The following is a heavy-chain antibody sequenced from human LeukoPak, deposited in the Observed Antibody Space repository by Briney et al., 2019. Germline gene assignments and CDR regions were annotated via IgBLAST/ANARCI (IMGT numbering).Heavy chain of an antibody. Sequence: ASVKVSCKASGYTFSTYGITWVRQAPGQGLEWMGWINPNSGGTNYAQKFQGRVTMTRDTSISTAYMELSRLRSDDTAVYYCARDYYGSGSYPTLNWFDPWGQGTLVTVSS. CDR3: ARDYYGSGSYPTLNWFDP. CDR1: GYTFSTYG. V-gene: IGHV1-2*02. J-gene: IGHJ5*02. D-gene: IGHD3-10*01. CDR2: INPNSGGT.